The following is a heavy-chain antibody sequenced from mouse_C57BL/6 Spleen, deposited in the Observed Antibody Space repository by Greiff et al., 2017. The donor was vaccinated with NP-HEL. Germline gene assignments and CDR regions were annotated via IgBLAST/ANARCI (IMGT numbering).Heavy chain of an antibody. CDR3: ARLRSYWYFDV. Sequence: VQLQQSGPELVKPGASVKISCKASGYAFSSSWMNWVKQRPGKGLEWIGRIYPGDGDTNYNGKFKGKATLTADKSSSTAYMQLSSLTSEDSAVYFCARLRSYWYFDVWGTGTTVTVSS. D-gene: IGHD1-1*01. J-gene: IGHJ1*03. CDR1: GYAFSSSW. V-gene: IGHV1-82*01. CDR2: IYPGDGDT.